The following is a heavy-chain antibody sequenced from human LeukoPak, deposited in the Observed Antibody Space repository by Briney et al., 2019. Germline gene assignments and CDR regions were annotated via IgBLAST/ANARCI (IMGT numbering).Heavy chain of an antibody. CDR1: GYTFTSYY. D-gene: IGHD6-19*01. Sequence: ASVKVSCKASGYTFTSYYMHWVRQAPGQGLEWMGWISAYNGNTNYAQKLQGRVTMTTDTSTSTAYMELRSLRSDDTAVYYCARDLAVAGTWDYWGQGTLVTVSS. J-gene: IGHJ4*02. CDR3: ARDLAVAGTWDY. CDR2: ISAYNGNT. V-gene: IGHV1-18*04.